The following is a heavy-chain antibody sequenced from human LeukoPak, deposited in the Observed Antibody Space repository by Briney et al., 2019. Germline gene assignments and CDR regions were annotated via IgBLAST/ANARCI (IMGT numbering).Heavy chain of an antibody. CDR2: ISGSGGST. CDR1: GFTFSSYA. V-gene: IGHV3-23*01. Sequence: GGSLRLSCAASGFTFSSYAMSWVRQAPGKGLEWVSAISGSGGSTYYADSVKGRFTISRDNSKNTLYLRMNSLRAEDTAVYYCARDLNIAVDARWFDPWGQGTLVTVSS. CDR3: ARDLNIAVDARWFDP. D-gene: IGHD6-19*01. J-gene: IGHJ5*02.